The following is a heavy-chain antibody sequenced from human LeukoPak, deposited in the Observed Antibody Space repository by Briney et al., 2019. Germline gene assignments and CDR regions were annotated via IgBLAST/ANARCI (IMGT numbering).Heavy chain of an antibody. J-gene: IGHJ3*02. CDR3: AAREVVTGAYDI. CDR1: GFTFSSYS. Sequence: GGSLRLSCAASGFTFSSYSMNWVRQAPGKGLEWVSSISSSSSYIYYADSVKGRFTISRDNAKNSLYLQMNSLRAEDTAVYYCAAREVVTGAYDIWGQGTMVTVSS. D-gene: IGHD2-8*02. CDR2: ISSSSSYI. V-gene: IGHV3-21*01.